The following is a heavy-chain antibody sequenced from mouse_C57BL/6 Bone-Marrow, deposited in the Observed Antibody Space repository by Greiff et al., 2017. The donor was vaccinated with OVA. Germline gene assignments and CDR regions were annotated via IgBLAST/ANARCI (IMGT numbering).Heavy chain of an antibody. CDR2: IHPNSGSS. D-gene: IGHD2-4*01. J-gene: IGHJ2*01. CDR1: GYTFTSYW. CDR3: ARESDYGYFDY. V-gene: IGHV1-64*01. Sequence: QVQLQQPGAELVKPGASVTLSCKASGYTFTSYWMHWVKQRPGQGLEWIGMIHPNSGSSNYNEKFKSKATLTVDKSSSTDYMQHSSLTSEDAAVYYCARESDYGYFDYWGQGTTLTVSS.